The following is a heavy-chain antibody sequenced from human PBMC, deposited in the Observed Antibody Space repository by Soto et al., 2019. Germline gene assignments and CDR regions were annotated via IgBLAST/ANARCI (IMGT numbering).Heavy chain of an antibody. CDR3: ARRHYDTSGYYKDAFDI. J-gene: IGHJ3*02. V-gene: IGHV4-39*01. CDR2: IYYSGST. CDR1: GGSISSSSYY. D-gene: IGHD3-22*01. Sequence: SETLSLTCTVSGGSISSSSYYWGWIRQPPGKGLEWIGSIYYSGSTYYKPSLKSRVTISVDTSKNQFSLKLSSVTAADTAVYYCARRHYDTSGYYKDAFDIWGQGTMVTVSS.